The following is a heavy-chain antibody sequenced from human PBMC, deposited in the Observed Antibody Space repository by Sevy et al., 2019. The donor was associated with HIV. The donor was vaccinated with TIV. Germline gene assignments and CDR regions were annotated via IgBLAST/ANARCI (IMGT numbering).Heavy chain of an antibody. CDR2: IHYSGST. J-gene: IGHJ5*02. V-gene: IGHV4-39*01. CDR3: ARQNIVVVVAATYNWFDP. Sequence: SETLSLTCTVSGGSISSSSYYWGWIRQPPGKGLEWIGSIHYSGSTYYNPSLKSRVTISVDTSKNQFSLKLSSVTAADTAVYYCARQNIVVVVAATYNWFDPWGQGTLVTVSS. CDR1: GGSISSSSYY. D-gene: IGHD2-15*01.